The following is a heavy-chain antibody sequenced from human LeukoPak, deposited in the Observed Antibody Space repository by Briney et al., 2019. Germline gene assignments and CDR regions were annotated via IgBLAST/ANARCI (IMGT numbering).Heavy chain of an antibody. J-gene: IGHJ4*02. D-gene: IGHD6-19*01. CDR3: AKDGDVEQWLVRAFDY. V-gene: IGHV3-30*02. Sequence: GRSLRLSCAASGFTFSSYGMHWVRQAQGKGLEEVPFIRYDGSNKYSADSLKGRFTISRDNSKNTLYLQMSSLRPEDTAVYYCAKDGDVEQWLVRAFDYWGQGTLVTVSS. CDR2: IRYDGSNK. CDR1: GFTFSSYG.